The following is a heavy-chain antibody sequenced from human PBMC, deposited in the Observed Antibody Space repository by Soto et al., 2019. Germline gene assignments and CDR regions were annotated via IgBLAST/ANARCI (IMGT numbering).Heavy chain of an antibody. Sequence: ASVKVSCKASGYTFTSYGISWVRQAPGQGLEWMGWISAYNGNTNFAQKLQGRVTMTTDTSTSTAYMELRSLRSDDTAVYYCARDLGFDTIFGVVIGYWGQGXLVTVSS. CDR1: GYTFTSYG. CDR2: ISAYNGNT. V-gene: IGHV1-18*04. J-gene: IGHJ4*02. CDR3: ARDLGFDTIFGVVIGY. D-gene: IGHD3-3*01.